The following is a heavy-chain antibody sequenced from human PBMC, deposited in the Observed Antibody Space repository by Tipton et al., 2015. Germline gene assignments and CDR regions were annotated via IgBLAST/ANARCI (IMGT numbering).Heavy chain of an antibody. V-gene: IGHV4-59*12. J-gene: IGHJ4*02. D-gene: IGHD1-26*01. CDR3: ARDDGGSYPFDY. CDR1: GGAISSYY. CDR2: IYYSGST. Sequence: TLSLTCSVSGGAISSYYWSWIRQPPGKGLEWIGYIYYSGSTNYNPSLKSRVTISVDTSKNQFSLQLNFVTPEDTAVYYCARDDGGSYPFDYWGQGTLVTVSS.